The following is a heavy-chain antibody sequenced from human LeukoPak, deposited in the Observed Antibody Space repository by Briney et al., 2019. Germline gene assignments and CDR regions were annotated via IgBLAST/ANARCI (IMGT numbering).Heavy chain of an antibody. CDR1: VFTFSTYW. V-gene: IGHV3-74*01. CDR3: ARGDYGYSPLDY. J-gene: IGHJ4*02. D-gene: IGHD5-18*01. Sequence: GGSLRLSCAGSVFTFSTYWMHWVRQAPGKGLVWVSRVNTDETTTNYADSVKGRFTISRDNARNTLYLQMNSPRAEDTAVYYCARGDYGYSPLDYWGQGTLVSVSS. CDR2: VNTDETTT.